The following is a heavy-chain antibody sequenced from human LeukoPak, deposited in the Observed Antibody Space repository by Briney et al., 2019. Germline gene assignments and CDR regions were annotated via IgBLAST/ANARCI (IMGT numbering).Heavy chain of an antibody. J-gene: IGHJ4*02. Sequence: ASVKVSCKVSGYTLTELSMHWVRQAPGKGLEWMGGFDPEDGETIYAQKFQGRVTMTEDTPTDTAYMELSSLRSEDTAVYYCATEHYDSSGPFFDYWGQGTLVTVSS. CDR2: FDPEDGET. CDR3: ATEHYDSSGPFFDY. V-gene: IGHV1-24*01. D-gene: IGHD3-22*01. CDR1: GYTLTELS.